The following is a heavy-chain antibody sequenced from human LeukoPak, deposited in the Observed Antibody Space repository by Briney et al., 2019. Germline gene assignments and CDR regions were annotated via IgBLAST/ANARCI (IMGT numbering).Heavy chain of an antibody. J-gene: IGHJ4*02. CDR3: ARHVHSPRLLWFGGEIFYFDY. CDR1: NYSISSGYY. D-gene: IGHD3-10*01. CDR2: IYHSGNT. Sequence: SETLSLTCSVSNYSISSGYYWGWIRQPPGKGLEWIGSIYHSGNTYYNPSLKSRVTISADTSKNQFSLNLSSVTAADTAVYYCARHVHSPRLLWFGGEIFYFDYWGQGTLVTVSS. V-gene: IGHV4-38-2*02.